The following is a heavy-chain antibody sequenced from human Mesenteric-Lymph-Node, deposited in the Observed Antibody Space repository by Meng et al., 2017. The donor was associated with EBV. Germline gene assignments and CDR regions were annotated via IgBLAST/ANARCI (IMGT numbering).Heavy chain of an antibody. D-gene: IGHD4-17*01. V-gene: IGHV2-5*02. CDR2: IYWDDDQ. CDR3: AHRDYDDHRDSLDY. Sequence: QITLKESGPTLVKPTQTLTPTCXXPGFSLSTSGVGVVSIRQTPAKALEWLAVIYWDDDQRYSPSLRNRLTISKDTSKNQVVLTMTNVDPVDTATYYCAHRDYDDHRDSLDYWGQGTLVTVSS. J-gene: IGHJ4*02. CDR1: GFSLSTSGVG.